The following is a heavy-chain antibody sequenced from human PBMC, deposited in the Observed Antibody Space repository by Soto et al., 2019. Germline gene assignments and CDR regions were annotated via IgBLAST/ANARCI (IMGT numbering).Heavy chain of an antibody. Sequence: EVQLVESGGGLVQPGGSLRLSCAASGFTFSSYWMHWVRQAPGKGLVWVSRITSDGSDTTYADSVKGRFTISRDNAKNTLLLQLNRLRAEDTAVYYCARDKVPFYGPGRFAYWGQGTLVTVSS. CDR3: ARDKVPFYGPGRFAY. CDR1: GFTFSSYW. J-gene: IGHJ4*02. D-gene: IGHD3-10*01. V-gene: IGHV3-74*01. CDR2: ITSDGSDT.